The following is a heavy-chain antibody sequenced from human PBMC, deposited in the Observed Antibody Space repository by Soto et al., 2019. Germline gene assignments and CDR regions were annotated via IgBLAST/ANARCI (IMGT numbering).Heavy chain of an antibody. CDR3: AKALRSCSSTSCYIALYDYYGMDV. CDR1: GFTFSSYG. CDR2: ISYDGSNK. J-gene: IGHJ6*02. V-gene: IGHV3-30*18. D-gene: IGHD2-2*02. Sequence: QVQLVESGGGVVQPGRSLRLSCAASGFTFSSYGMHWVRQAPGKGLEWVAVISYDGSNKYYADSVKGRFTISRDNSKNTLYLQRNSLRAADTVVYYCAKALRSCSSTSCYIALYDYYGMDVWGQGTPVTVSS.